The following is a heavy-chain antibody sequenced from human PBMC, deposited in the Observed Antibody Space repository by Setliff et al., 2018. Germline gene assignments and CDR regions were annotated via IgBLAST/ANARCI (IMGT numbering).Heavy chain of an antibody. CDR3: ARQKYWSGYYGEGYYYYMDV. V-gene: IGHV4-39*01. D-gene: IGHD3-3*01. CDR1: GSFSTSSDY. J-gene: IGHJ6*03. Sequence: GSFSTSSDYWGWIRQPPGKGLEWIWSINYSGRNYYNPSLKSRVTIFADTSKNQFSLLLNSVTAADTALYYCARQKYWSGYYGEGYYYYMDVWGKGTTVTVS. CDR2: INYSGRN.